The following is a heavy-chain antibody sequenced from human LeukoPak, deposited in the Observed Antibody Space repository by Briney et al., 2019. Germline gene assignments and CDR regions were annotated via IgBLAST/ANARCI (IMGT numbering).Heavy chain of an antibody. J-gene: IGHJ4*02. V-gene: IGHV3-23*01. Sequence: GGSLRLSCAASGFTFSSYAMSWVRQAPGKGLEWVSSISNSGGRTFYTDSVKGRFTISRDKSKITLYLQKNSLRAEDTAVYYCAKSYNGYESKPDYWGQGTLVTVYS. CDR1: GFTFSSYA. CDR2: ISNSGGRT. CDR3: AKSYNGYESKPDY. D-gene: IGHD5-12*01.